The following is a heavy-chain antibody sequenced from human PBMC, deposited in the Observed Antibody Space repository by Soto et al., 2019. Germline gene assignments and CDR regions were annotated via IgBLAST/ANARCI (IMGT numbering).Heavy chain of an antibody. CDR3: ARDVGWFGELYLYYYYYYGMDV. V-gene: IGHV1-69*08. D-gene: IGHD3-10*01. CDR2: IIPLLDTT. CDR1: GGTFSNDI. Sequence: SVKVSCKTSGGTFSNDIITWVRQAPGQGLEWMGRIIPLLDTTNYAQKLQGRVTMTTDTSTSTAYMELRSLRSDDTAVYYCARDVGWFGELYLYYYYYYGMDVWGQGTTVTVSS. J-gene: IGHJ6*02.